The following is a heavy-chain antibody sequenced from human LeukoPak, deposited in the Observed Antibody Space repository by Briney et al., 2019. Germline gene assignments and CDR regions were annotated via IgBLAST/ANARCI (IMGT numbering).Heavy chain of an antibody. V-gene: IGHV1-24*01. J-gene: IGHJ5*02. D-gene: IGHD5-18*01. CDR3: ASSGGYSYGPAGWFDP. Sequence: ASVKVSCKVSGYTLTELSMHWVRQAPGKGLEWMGGFDPEDGETIYAQKFQGRVTMTEDTSTDTAYMELSSLRSEDTAVYYCASSGGYSYGPAGWFDPWGQGTLVTVSS. CDR1: GYTLTELS. CDR2: FDPEDGET.